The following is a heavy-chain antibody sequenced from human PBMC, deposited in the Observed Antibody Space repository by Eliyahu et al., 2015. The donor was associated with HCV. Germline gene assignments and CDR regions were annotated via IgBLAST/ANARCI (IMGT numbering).Heavy chain of an antibody. D-gene: IGHD2-21*01. CDR2: IMSKTNGENT. Sequence: VRQAPGKELEWVGRIMSKTNGENTDYAAPVKGRFTISRDDTQRMLFLQLNSLTAEDTAMYYCSTGSKGIALRHTFDIWGQGTLVTVST. J-gene: IGHJ3*02. V-gene: IGHV3-15*01. CDR3: STGSKGIALRHTFDI.